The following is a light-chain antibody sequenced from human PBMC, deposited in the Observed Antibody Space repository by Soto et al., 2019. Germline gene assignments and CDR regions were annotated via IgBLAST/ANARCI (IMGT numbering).Light chain of an antibody. CDR2: EVS. CDR3: AAWDDSLNGVV. CDR1: SSDVGGYNY. V-gene: IGLV2-14*01. J-gene: IGLJ2*01. Sequence: QSALTQPASVSGSPGQSITISCTGTSSDVGGYNYVSWYQQHPGKAPKLIIYEVSVRPSGVPDRFSGSKSGPSASLAISGLQSEDEADYYCAAWDDSLNGVVFGGGTKLTVL.